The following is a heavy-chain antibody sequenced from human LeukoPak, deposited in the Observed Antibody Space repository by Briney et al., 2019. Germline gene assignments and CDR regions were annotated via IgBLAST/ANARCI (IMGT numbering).Heavy chain of an antibody. D-gene: IGHD3-10*01. CDR1: GFTFSSYA. J-gene: IGHJ5*02. CDR2: IDGNGRTT. Sequence: GGSLRLSCAASGFTFSSYAMHWVRQAPGRGLVWISHIDGNGRTTNYGDSVRGRFTVSRDNAKNTLYLQMNSLRAEDTAVYYCARDVPRTSGPWGQGTLVTVSS. CDR3: ARDVPRTSGP. V-gene: IGHV3-74*01.